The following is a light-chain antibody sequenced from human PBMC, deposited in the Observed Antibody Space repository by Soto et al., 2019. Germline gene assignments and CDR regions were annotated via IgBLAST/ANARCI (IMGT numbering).Light chain of an antibody. V-gene: IGKV4-1*01. Sequence: DIVMTQSPDSLAVSLGERATINCKSSQSVFKGSNNKACLAWYQQKPGQPPKLLLYWASTRESGVPDRFSGSGSGSDFTLTISSLQAEDVAMYYCQQFSSPPFFPFGQGTKVEIK. CDR3: QQFSSPPFFP. CDR2: WAS. CDR1: QSVFKGSNNKAC. J-gene: IGKJ2*01.